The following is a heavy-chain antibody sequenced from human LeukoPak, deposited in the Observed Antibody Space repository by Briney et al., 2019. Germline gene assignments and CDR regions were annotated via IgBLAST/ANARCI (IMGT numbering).Heavy chain of an antibody. CDR3: AGHHPRNTVDF. Sequence: PSETLSLTCTVYGGSISSYYWSWIRQPPGKGVEWIAYISDIGSINYNPSLKSRVTISLETSKNQFSLKLSSVTAADTAVYYCAGHHPRNTVDFWGQGTLVTVSS. CDR2: ISDIGSI. CDR1: GGSISSYY. D-gene: IGHD2-8*02. J-gene: IGHJ4*02. V-gene: IGHV4-59*08.